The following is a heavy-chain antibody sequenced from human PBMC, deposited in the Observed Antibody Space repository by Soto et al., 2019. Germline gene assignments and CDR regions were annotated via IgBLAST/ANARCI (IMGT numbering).Heavy chain of an antibody. CDR1: GFTFSSYG. Sequence: GGSLRLSCAASGFTFSSYGMHWVRQAPGKGLEWVAVIWYDGSNKYYADSVKGRFTISRDNSKNTLYLQMNSLRAEDTAVYYCARGEQSGFLEWSLHYYYYGMDVWGQGTTVTVSS. J-gene: IGHJ6*02. D-gene: IGHD3-3*01. CDR3: ARGEQSGFLEWSLHYYYYGMDV. CDR2: IWYDGSNK. V-gene: IGHV3-33*01.